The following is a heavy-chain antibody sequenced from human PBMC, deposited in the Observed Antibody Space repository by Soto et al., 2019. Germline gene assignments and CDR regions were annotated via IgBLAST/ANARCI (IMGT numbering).Heavy chain of an antibody. CDR3: VTHGRAGYGSGGSCYGDSALDI. Sequence: GESLKISCKGSGYSFTSYWISWVRQMPGKGLEWMRRIDPSDSYTNYSPSFQGHVTISADKSISTAYLQWSSLKASDTAMYYCVTHGRAGYGSGGSCYGDSALDIWGQGTMVTVSS. D-gene: IGHD2-15*01. V-gene: IGHV5-10-1*01. CDR2: IDPSDSYT. J-gene: IGHJ3*02. CDR1: GYSFTSYW.